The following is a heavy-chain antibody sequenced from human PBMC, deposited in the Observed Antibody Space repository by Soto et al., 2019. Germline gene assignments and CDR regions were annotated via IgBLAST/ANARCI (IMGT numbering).Heavy chain of an antibody. J-gene: IGHJ6*02. CDR1: GGSISTYF. CDR2: IYTTGST. V-gene: IGHV4-4*07. Sequence: SETLSLTCTVSGGSISTYFWSWIRQPAGGGLEWIGRIYTTGSTNYNPSLKSRVTMSLDTSRNQFSLKLSSVTAADTAVYYCAREGGYFDSSGSGVYHYHGVDVWGQGTKVTVSS. CDR3: AREGGYFDSSGSGVYHYHGVDV. D-gene: IGHD3-22*01.